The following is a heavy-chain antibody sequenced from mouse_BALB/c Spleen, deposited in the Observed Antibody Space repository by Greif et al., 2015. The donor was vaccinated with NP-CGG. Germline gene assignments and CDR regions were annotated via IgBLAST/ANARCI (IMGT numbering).Heavy chain of an antibody. D-gene: IGHD2-14*01. V-gene: IGHV2-6-1*01. J-gene: IGHJ4*01. CDR1: GFSLTSYG. Sequence: VKLQESGPGLVAPSQSLSITCTISGFSLTSYGVHWVRQPPGKGLEWLVVIWSDGSTTYNSALKSRLSISKDNSKSQVFLKMNSLQTDDTATYYCASHRYDYAMDYWGQGTSVTVSS. CDR3: ASHRYDYAMDY. CDR2: IWSDGST.